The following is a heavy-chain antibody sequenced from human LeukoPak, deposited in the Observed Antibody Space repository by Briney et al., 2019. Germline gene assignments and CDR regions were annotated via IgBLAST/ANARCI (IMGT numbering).Heavy chain of an antibody. V-gene: IGHV4-38-2*02. CDR2: IFYNGGP. J-gene: IGHJ3*02. CDR1: GYSISSGYY. Sequence: SETLSLTCTVSGYSISSGYYWGWVRQSPGRGLEWLGNIFYNGGPYYNPSFKSRVVISVDTSKNHFSLTLNAVTAADTAVYHCASYSGIYSAFEIWSQGTLVTVSS. CDR3: ASYSGIYSAFEI. D-gene: IGHD1-26*01.